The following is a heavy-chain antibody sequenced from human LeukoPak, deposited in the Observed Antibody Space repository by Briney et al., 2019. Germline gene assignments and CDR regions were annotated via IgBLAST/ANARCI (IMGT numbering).Heavy chain of an antibody. CDR3: ATYYDSSGYRFDY. CDR1: GGSISSSSYS. D-gene: IGHD3-22*01. Sequence: SETLSLTCTVSGGSISSSSYSWGWIRQPPGKGLEWIGSIYYSVSFYYNPSLKSRVTISVDTSKNQFSLKLSSVTAADTAVYYCATYYDSSGYRFDYWGQGTLVTVSS. V-gene: IGHV4-39*01. J-gene: IGHJ4*02. CDR2: IYYSVSF.